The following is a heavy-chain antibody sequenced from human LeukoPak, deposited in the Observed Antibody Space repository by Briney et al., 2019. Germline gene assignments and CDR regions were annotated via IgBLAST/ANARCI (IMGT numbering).Heavy chain of an antibody. J-gene: IGHJ6*03. CDR3: ARGPNDYYYDSSGYYYYYYMDV. Sequence: ASVKVSCKASGYTFTSYDINWVRQATGQGLEWMGWMNPNSGNTGYAQKFQGRVTMTRNTSMSTAYMELSSLRSEDTAVYYCARGPNDYYYDSSGYYYYYYMDVWGKGTTVTVSS. CDR2: MNPNSGNT. V-gene: IGHV1-8*01. D-gene: IGHD3-22*01. CDR1: GYTFTSYD.